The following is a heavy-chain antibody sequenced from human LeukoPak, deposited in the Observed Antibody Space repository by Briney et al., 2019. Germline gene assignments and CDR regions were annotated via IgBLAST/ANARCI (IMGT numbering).Heavy chain of an antibody. CDR3: AKGHSSGYYPGAFDI. D-gene: IGHD3-22*01. CDR1: GFTSSSYG. V-gene: IGHV3-30*18. Sequence: GGSLRLSCAASGFTSSSYGMHWVRQAPGKGLEWVAVISYDGSNKYYADSVKGRFTISRDNSKNTLYLQMNSLRAEDTAVYYCAKGHSSGYYPGAFDIWGQGTMVTVSS. J-gene: IGHJ3*02. CDR2: ISYDGSNK.